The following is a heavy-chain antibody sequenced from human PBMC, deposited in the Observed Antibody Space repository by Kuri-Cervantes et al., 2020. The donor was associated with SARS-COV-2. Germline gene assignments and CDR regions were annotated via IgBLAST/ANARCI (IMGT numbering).Heavy chain of an antibody. V-gene: IGHV1-8*01. CDR1: ETTFPNYD. J-gene: IGHJ4*02. D-gene: IGHD6-13*01. Sequence: ASVKVSCKAPETTFPNYDINWVRQATGQGLEWMGMVKTNGGNTLYAQIFQGRVTMTRDTSTSTAYMELSSLRSEDTAVYYCATALSSIAANLNWGQGTLVTVSS. CDR3: ATALSSIAANLN. CDR2: VKTNGGNT.